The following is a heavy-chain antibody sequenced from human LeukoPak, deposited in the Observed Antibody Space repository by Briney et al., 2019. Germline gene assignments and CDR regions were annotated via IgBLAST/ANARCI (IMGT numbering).Heavy chain of an antibody. V-gene: IGHV3-9*03. CDR2: ISWNSGSI. Sequence: GRSLRLSCAASGFTFDDYAMHWVRQAPGKGLEWVSGISWNSGSIGYADSVKGRFTISRDNAKNSLYLQMNSLRAEDMALYYCAKEQYYCSCGSCYSGWFDPWGQGTLVTVSS. D-gene: IGHD2-15*01. CDR1: GFTFDDYA. J-gene: IGHJ5*02. CDR3: AKEQYYCSCGSCYSGWFDP.